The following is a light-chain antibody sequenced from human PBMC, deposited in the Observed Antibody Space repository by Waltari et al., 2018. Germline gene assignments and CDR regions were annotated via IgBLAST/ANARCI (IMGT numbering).Light chain of an antibody. V-gene: IGKV3-11*01. CDR2: DAS. J-gene: IGKJ4*01. CDR1: QNIRRY. CDR3: QHRSNWPLT. Sequence: EIVLTHSHATVSSSPGERATLPCRASQNIRRYLAWYHQRPGQAPRLLIYDASNRASDIPARFSGSGSGTDFTLTISSLEPEDSAVYYCQHRSNWPLTFGGGTTVEIK.